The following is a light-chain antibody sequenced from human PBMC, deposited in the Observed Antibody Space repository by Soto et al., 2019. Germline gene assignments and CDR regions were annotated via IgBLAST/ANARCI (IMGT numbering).Light chain of an antibody. CDR2: SNN. CDR3: AAWDDSLNGFV. CDR1: SSNIGRNS. V-gene: IGLV1-44*01. J-gene: IGLJ1*01. Sequence: QAVVTQPPSASGTPGQRVTISCSGSSSNIGRNSVNWYQQLPGAAPKLVIYSNNQRPSGVPDRFSGSKSGTSASLAISGLQSEDEADYYCAAWDDSLNGFVFGTGTKLTVL.